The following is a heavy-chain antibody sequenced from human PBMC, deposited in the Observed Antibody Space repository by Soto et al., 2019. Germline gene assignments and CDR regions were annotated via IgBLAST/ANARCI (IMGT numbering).Heavy chain of an antibody. Sequence: KASETLSLTCTVSGGSMSSYYWTWLRQSPGRGLEWIGYISYSGSTYYNPSLKSRVTTSADTSKNQFSLRMNSMIAADTAVYYCARADPDASVGYWGQGTLVT. V-gene: IGHV4-59*01. CDR3: ARADPDASVGY. CDR1: GGSMSSYY. CDR2: ISYSGST. D-gene: IGHD2-15*01. J-gene: IGHJ4*02.